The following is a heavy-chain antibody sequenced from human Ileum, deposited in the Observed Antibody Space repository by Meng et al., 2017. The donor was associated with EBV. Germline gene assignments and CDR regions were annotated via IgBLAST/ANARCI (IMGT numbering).Heavy chain of an antibody. CDR1: VYSISSTNW. Sequence: QDPVQEWARGRVNPSAPLSLTCAVAVYSISSTNWWGWIRQPPGKGLEWIGYIYYSGSTSYNPSLKSRVTMSVDTSKNQFSLNLNSVTAVDTAVYYCARNVPGTSAYYDWGQGTLVTVSS. J-gene: IGHJ4*02. CDR3: ARNVPGTSAYYD. D-gene: IGHD3-22*01. V-gene: IGHV4-28*01. CDR2: IYYSGST.